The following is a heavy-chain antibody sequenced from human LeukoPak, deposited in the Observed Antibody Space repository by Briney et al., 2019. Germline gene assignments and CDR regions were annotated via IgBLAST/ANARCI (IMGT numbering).Heavy chain of an antibody. CDR2: ISGSGGST. CDR1: GFTFSDYY. V-gene: IGHV3-23*01. CDR3: AKDLRTYYDSSGYIAFDI. Sequence: GGSLRLSCAASGFTFSDYYMSWIRQAPGKGLEWVSAISGSGGSTYYADSVRGRFTISRDNSKNTLYLQMNSLRAEDTAVYYCAKDLRTYYDSSGYIAFDIWGQGTMVTVSS. D-gene: IGHD3-22*01. J-gene: IGHJ3*02.